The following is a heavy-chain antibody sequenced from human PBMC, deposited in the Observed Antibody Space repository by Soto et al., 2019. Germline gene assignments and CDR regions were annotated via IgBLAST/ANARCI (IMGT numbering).Heavy chain of an antibody. CDR2: IKQDGSEK. Sequence: GGSLRLACAAPGLTFSGHWITWVRDAPGKGLEWVANIKQDGSEKYYVDSVKGRFTISRDNAKNSVFLHMNSLTVEDTAMYYCASRVPDVAYYGVFDYWGQGTLVTVSA. D-gene: IGHD2-21*01. CDR3: ASRVPDVAYYGVFDY. V-gene: IGHV3-7*03. CDR1: GLTFSGHW. J-gene: IGHJ4*02.